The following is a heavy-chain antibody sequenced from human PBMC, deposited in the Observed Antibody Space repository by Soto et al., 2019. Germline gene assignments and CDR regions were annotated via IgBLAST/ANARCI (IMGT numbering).Heavy chain of an antibody. V-gene: IGHV1-69*12. CDR1: GGTFSTYA. CDR2: IIPMFGTA. D-gene: IGHD5-12*01. CDR3: ASGIHLWLRRINNGYSG. J-gene: IGHJ4*02. Sequence: QVQLVQSGAEVKKPESSVKVSCKAPGGTFSTYAISWVRQDPGQGLEWMGGIIPMFGTANYAQRFQDRVTITADESTNTVYMELSSLRSEDTAVYFCASGIHLWLRRINNGYSGWGQGTLVTVSS.